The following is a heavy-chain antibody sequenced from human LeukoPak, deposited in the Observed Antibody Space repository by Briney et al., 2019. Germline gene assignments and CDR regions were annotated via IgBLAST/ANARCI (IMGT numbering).Heavy chain of an antibody. Sequence: GGSLRLSCAASGFTFSSYAMSWVRQASGKGLEWVSAISGSGGSTYYADSVKGRFTISRDNSKNTLYLQMNSLRAEDTAVYYCAKDPYGIVGATTDFDYWGQGTLVTASS. CDR3: AKDPYGIVGATTDFDY. CDR2: ISGSGGST. V-gene: IGHV3-23*01. J-gene: IGHJ4*02. D-gene: IGHD1-26*01. CDR1: GFTFSSYA.